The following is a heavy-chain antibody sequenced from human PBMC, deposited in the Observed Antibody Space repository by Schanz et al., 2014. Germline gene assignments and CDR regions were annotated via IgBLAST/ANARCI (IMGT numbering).Heavy chain of an antibody. J-gene: IGHJ6*01. Sequence: VQLVESGGDLVKPGGSLRLSCEASGFTFSNYGMNWVRQAPEKGLEWVSYISSSSGTIYYADSVKGRFTISRDNAKNLLYLQMNGLRAEDTAVYYCVKDPDKYNWNDVEGMDVWGPGTTVTVSS. V-gene: IGHV3-48*01. CDR3: VKDPDKYNWNDVEGMDV. CDR1: GFTFSNYG. CDR2: ISSSSGTI. D-gene: IGHD1-1*01.